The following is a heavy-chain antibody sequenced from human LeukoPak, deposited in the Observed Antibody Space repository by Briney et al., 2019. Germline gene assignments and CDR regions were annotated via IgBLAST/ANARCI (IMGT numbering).Heavy chain of an antibody. D-gene: IGHD4-17*01. CDR2: ISAYNGNT. V-gene: IGHV1-18*01. J-gene: IGHJ4*02. CDR3: SREIYGRFDY. CDR1: GYTFTNYG. Sequence: GASVKVSCKASGYTFTNYGISWVRQPPAQGLEWMGWISAYNGNTNYAQKCQGRVTMTTDTSTTTAYMELRSLRSDATAVYYCSREIYGRFDYWGQGALFTVSS.